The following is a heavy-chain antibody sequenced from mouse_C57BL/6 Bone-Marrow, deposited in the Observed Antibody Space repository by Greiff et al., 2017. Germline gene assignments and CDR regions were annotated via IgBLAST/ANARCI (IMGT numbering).Heavy chain of an antibody. CDR3: TTNYGSSDWYFDV. CDR2: IDPEDGDT. J-gene: IGHJ1*03. D-gene: IGHD1-1*01. V-gene: IGHV14-1*01. CDR1: GFNIKDYY. Sequence: VQLQQSGAELVRPGASVKLSCPASGFNIKDYYMHWVKQRPEQGLEWIGRIDPEDGDTEYAPKFQGKATMTADTSSNTAYLQLSSLTSEDTAVYYCTTNYGSSDWYFDVWGTGTTVAVSS.